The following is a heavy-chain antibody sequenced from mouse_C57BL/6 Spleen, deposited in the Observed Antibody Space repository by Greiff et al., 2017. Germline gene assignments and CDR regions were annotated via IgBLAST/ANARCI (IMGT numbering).Heavy chain of an antibody. CDR2: ISPGDGDT. CDR3: ARSGDPILDY. Sequence: VQLQESGPELVKPGASVKISCKASGYAFSSSWMNWVKQRPGKGLEWIGRISPGDGDTNYNVKFKGNATLTADKSSSTAYMQLSILTSEDSAVYFCARSGDPILDYWGQGTTLTVSS. D-gene: IGHD3-1*01. J-gene: IGHJ2*01. CDR1: GYAFSSSW. V-gene: IGHV1-82*01.